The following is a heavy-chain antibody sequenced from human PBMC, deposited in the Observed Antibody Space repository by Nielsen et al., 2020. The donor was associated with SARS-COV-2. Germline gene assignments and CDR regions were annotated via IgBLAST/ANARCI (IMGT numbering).Heavy chain of an antibody. Sequence: GESLKISCTASGFTFGDYAMSWFRQAPGKGLEWVGFIRSKAYGGTTEYAASVKGRFTISRDDSKSIAYLQMNSLKTEDTAVYYCTTANQRRTSKDYYGSGSYVFPFDYWGQGTLVTVSS. CDR2: IRSKAYGGTT. CDR3: TTANQRRTSKDYYGSGSYVFPFDY. J-gene: IGHJ4*02. V-gene: IGHV3-49*03. D-gene: IGHD3-10*01. CDR1: GFTFGDYA.